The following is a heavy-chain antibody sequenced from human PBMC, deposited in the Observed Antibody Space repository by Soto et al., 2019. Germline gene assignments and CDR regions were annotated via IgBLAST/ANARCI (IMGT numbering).Heavy chain of an antibody. J-gene: IGHJ4*02. CDR3: ARGRYGDY. D-gene: IGHD1-1*01. CDR1: GYGFTTYG. V-gene: IGHV1-18*01. CDR2: ISAHNGNT. Sequence: QVHLVQSGAEVKKPGASVKVSCKGSGYGFTTYGITWVRQAPGQGLERMAGISAHNGNTNNAQKLQGRVTVTRDTSTSTAYMELRSRGSDDTAVDYCARGRYGDYWGQGAVVTVSS.